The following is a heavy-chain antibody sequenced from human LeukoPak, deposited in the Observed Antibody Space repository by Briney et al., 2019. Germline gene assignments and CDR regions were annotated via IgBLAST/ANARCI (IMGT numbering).Heavy chain of an antibody. CDR1: GFTFSSYA. V-gene: IGHV3-23*01. J-gene: IGHJ6*02. Sequence: GRSLRLSCAASGFTFSSYAMSWVRQAPGKGLEGVSAISGSGGSTYYADSVKGRFTISRDNSKNTLYLQMNSLRAEDTAVYYCAKKRSGQYSGYDMWYYYGMDVWGQGTTVTVSS. CDR2: ISGSGGST. CDR3: AKKRSGQYSGYDMWYYYGMDV. D-gene: IGHD5-12*01.